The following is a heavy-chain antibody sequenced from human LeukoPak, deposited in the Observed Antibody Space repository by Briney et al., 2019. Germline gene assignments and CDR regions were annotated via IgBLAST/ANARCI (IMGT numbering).Heavy chain of an antibody. D-gene: IGHD5-18*01. V-gene: IGHV3-7*01. CDR1: GFTFSSYW. CDR2: IRHDGSEK. CDR3: ARGGSRQYNF. Sequence: GGSLRLSCAASGFTFSSYWMSWVRQAPGKGLQWVANIRHDGSEKYYVDSVKGRFTISRDNAKDSLYLQMNSLRVEDTAVYYCARGGSRQYNFWGQGTLVTVSS. J-gene: IGHJ4*02.